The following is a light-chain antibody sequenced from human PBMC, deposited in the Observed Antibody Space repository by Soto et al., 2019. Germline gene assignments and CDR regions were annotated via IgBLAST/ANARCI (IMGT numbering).Light chain of an antibody. CDR3: NSYTISSTLGI. CDR2: DVS. CDR1: SSDIGGHDY. V-gene: IGLV2-14*03. Sequence: QSALTQPASVSGSPGQSITISCTGTSSDIGGHDYVSWYQHHPGKAPKLIIYDVSNRPSGVSDRFSGSKSGNTASLTISGLQTEDEADYYCNSYTISSTLGIFGGGTKVTVL. J-gene: IGLJ2*01.